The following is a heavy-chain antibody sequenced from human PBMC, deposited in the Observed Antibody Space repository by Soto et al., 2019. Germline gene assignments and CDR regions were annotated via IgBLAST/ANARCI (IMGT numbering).Heavy chain of an antibody. CDR3: ARGSWSPYYYDSSGSYRLTSY. V-gene: IGHV3-74*01. D-gene: IGHD3-22*01. CDR1: GFTFSSYW. J-gene: IGHJ4*02. Sequence: GGSLRLSCAASGFTFSSYWMHWVRQAPGKGLVWVSRINSDGSSTSYADSVKGRFTISRDNAKNTLYLQMNSLRAEDTAVYYCARGSWSPYYYDSSGSYRLTSYWGQGTLVTVSS. CDR2: INSDGSST.